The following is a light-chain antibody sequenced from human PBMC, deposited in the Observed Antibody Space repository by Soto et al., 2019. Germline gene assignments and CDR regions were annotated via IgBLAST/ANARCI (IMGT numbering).Light chain of an antibody. CDR3: ISYTSTSTLDV. Sequence: QSAMTHPASVSGSPGQSITISCTGTSSDVGGYNYVSWYQQHPGKAPKLMIYEASNRPSGVSNRFSASKSGNTASLTISGLQGEDDADYYCISYTSTSTLDVYAPAPKVTVL. CDR2: EAS. CDR1: SSDVGGYNY. V-gene: IGLV2-14*01. J-gene: IGLJ1*01.